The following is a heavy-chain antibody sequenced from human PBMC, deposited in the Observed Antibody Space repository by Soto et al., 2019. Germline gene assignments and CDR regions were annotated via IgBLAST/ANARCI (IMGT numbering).Heavy chain of an antibody. Sequence: QVQLQQWGAGLLKPSETLSLTCAVYGGSFSGYYWSWIRQPPGKGLEWIGEINHSGSTNYNPSLKSRVTISVDTSKSQFSLKLSSVTAADTAVYYCARAPGYSYGFDYWGQGTLVTVSS. CDR1: GGSFSGYY. CDR3: ARAPGYSYGFDY. V-gene: IGHV4-34*01. J-gene: IGHJ4*02. CDR2: INHSGST. D-gene: IGHD5-18*01.